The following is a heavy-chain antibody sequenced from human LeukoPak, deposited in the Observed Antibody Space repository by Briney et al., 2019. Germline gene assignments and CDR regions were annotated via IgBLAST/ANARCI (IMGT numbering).Heavy chain of an antibody. CDR2: ISSTGSAK. CDR3: AKERRGYSYGYIDY. D-gene: IGHD5-18*01. V-gene: IGHV3-21*01. Sequence: GGSLRLSCAASGFTFSTYNMNWVRQAPGKGLEWVSPISSTGSAKYYADSVRGRFTISRDNANHSLYLQMNSLRAEDTAVYYCAKERRGYSYGYIDYWGQGSLVSVSS. CDR1: GFTFSTYN. J-gene: IGHJ4*02.